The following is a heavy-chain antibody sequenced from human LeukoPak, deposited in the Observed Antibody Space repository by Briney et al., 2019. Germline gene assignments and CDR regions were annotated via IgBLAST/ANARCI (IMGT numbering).Heavy chain of an antibody. CDR1: GYSISSGYY. Sequence: PSETLSLTCAVSGYSISSGYYWGWIRQPPGKGLEWIGSIYHSGSTYYNPSLKSRVTISVDTSKNQFSLKLSSVTAADTAVYYCARTYGYNYGTSQPYYFDYWGQGTLVTVSS. CDR2: IYHSGST. V-gene: IGHV4-38-2*01. CDR3: ARTYGYNYGTSQPYYFDY. D-gene: IGHD5-18*01. J-gene: IGHJ4*02.